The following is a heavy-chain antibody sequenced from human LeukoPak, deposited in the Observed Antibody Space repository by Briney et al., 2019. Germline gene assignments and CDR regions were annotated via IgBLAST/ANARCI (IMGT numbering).Heavy chain of an antibody. J-gene: IGHJ2*01. CDR3: ARGIWEMATIPYWYFDI. CDR2: ISTSGST. D-gene: IGHD5-24*01. V-gene: IGHV4-4*07. CDR1: GASITNYY. Sequence: PSETLSLTCTVSGASITNYYWSWIRQPAGKGLEWIGRISTSGSTNYNPSLKSRVTMSVDTSKNQFSLKLSSVTAADTALYYCARGIWEMATIPYWYFDIWGRGTLVTVSS.